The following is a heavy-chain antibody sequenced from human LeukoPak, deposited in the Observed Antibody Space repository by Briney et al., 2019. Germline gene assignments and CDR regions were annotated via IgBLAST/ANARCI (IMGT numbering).Heavy chain of an antibody. J-gene: IGHJ6*03. CDR3: ARVQGSIAAAGTAYYYYMDV. V-gene: IGHV3-11*04. CDR2: ISSSSSTI. D-gene: IGHD6-13*01. Sequence: PGGSLRLSCAASGFTFSDYAMSWVRQVPGKGLEWVSYISSSSSTIYYADSVKGRFTISRDNAKNSLYLQMSSLRAEDTAVYYCARVQGSIAAAGTAYYYYMDVWGKGTTVTLSS. CDR1: GFTFSDYA.